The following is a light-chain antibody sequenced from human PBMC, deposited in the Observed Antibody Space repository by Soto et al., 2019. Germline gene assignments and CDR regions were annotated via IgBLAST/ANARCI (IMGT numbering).Light chain of an antibody. CDR2: GAS. CDR3: QQYHYWWT. CDR1: QSVSVY. Sequence: EIVLTQSPATLSLSPGETATLSCRASQSVSVYIAWFQQKPGQVPRLLIYGASNRATGVSARFSGSGSGTEFTLTISSLQSEDFAVYYCQQYHYWWTFGQGTKVDIK. V-gene: IGKV3-15*01. J-gene: IGKJ1*01.